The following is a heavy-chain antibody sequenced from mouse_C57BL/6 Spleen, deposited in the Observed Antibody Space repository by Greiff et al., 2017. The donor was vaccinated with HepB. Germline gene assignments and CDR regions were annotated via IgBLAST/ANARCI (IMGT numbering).Heavy chain of an antibody. CDR1: GYTFTSYW. D-gene: IGHD1-1*01. V-gene: IGHV1-64*01. J-gene: IGHJ4*01. CDR3: AQNHYYGSSYAMDY. Sequence: QVQLQQSGAELVKPGASVKLSCKASGYTFTSYWMHWVKQRPGQGLEWIGMIHPNSGSTNYNEKFKSKATLTVDKSSSTAYMQLSSLTSEDSAVYYCAQNHYYGSSYAMDYWGQGTSVTVSS. CDR2: IHPNSGST.